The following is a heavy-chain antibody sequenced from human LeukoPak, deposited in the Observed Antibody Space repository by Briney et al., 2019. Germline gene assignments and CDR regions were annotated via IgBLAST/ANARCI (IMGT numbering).Heavy chain of an antibody. CDR3: ASGGVAPTNWFDP. J-gene: IGHJ5*02. Sequence: SVKVSRKASGGTFSSYAISWVRQAPGQGLEWMGGIIPIFGTANYAQKFQGRVTITTDESTSTAYMELSSLRSEDTAVYYCASGGVAPTNWFDPWGQGTLVTVSS. CDR1: GGTFSSYA. D-gene: IGHD3-16*01. CDR2: IIPIFGTA. V-gene: IGHV1-69*05.